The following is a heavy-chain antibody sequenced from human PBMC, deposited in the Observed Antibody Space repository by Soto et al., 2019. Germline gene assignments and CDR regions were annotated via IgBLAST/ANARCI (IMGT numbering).Heavy chain of an antibody. Sequence: SETLSLTCTVSGASINSHYWTWIRQPPGKGLEWIGYINYSGSTNYSPSLRSRVTISVDTSKNQFSLKLSSVTAADTAVYYCARTYYDFWSGSYYYYMDVWGKGTTVTVSS. J-gene: IGHJ6*03. CDR1: GASINSHY. CDR2: INYSGST. V-gene: IGHV4-59*08. CDR3: ARTYYDFWSGSYYYYMDV. D-gene: IGHD3-3*01.